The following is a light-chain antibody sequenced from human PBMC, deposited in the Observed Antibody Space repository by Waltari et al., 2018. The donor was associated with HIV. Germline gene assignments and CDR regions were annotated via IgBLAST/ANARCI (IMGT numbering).Light chain of an antibody. CDR3: QHSSFSIT. J-gene: IGKJ5*01. CDR2: EAS. V-gene: IGKV3-11*01. Sequence: EIVLTQSPGTLSLSPGERATLSCRASQSVSSYLAWYQQKPGQAPRLLIYEASNRATGIPARFSGSGSGTDFTLTISSLEPEDFAVYYCQHSSFSITFGQGTRLEIK. CDR1: QSVSSY.